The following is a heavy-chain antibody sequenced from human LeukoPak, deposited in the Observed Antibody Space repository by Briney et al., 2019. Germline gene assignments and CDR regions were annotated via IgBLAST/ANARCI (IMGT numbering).Heavy chain of an antibody. CDR2: INHSGST. J-gene: IGHJ5*02. Sequence: PSETLSLTCAVYSGSFSGYYWSWIRQPPGKGLEWIEEINHSGSTNYNPSPKSRVTISVDTSKNQFSLKLSSVTAADTAVYYCARGHTVLMVYAIIFNWFDPWGQGTLVTVSS. V-gene: IGHV4-34*01. D-gene: IGHD2-8*01. CDR3: ARGHTVLMVYAIIFNWFDP. CDR1: SGSFSGYY.